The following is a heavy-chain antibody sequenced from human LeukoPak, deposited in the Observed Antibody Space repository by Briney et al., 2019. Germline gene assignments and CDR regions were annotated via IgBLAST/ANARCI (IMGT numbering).Heavy chain of an antibody. CDR3: AREGYSSSWYGWYFDL. CDR2: IIPIFGTA. D-gene: IGHD6-13*01. CDR1: GYTFTDYY. Sequence: AASVKVSCKASGYTFTDYYMHWVRQAPGQGLEWMGGIIPIFGTANYAQKFQGRVTITADESTSTAYMELSSLRSEDTAVYYCAREGYSSSWYGWYFDLWGRGTLVTVSS. J-gene: IGHJ2*01. V-gene: IGHV1-69*13.